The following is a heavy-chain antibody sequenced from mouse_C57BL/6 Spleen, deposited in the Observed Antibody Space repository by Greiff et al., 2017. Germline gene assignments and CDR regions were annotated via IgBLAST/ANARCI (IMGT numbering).Heavy chain of an antibody. V-gene: IGHV1-59*01. Sequence: QVQLKESGAELVRPGTSVKLSCKASGYTFTSYWMHWVKQRPGQGLEWIGVIDPSDSYTNYNQKFKGKATLTVDTSSSTAYMQLSSLTSEDSAVYYCAREDYGSSYWYFDVWGTGTTVTVSS. D-gene: IGHD1-1*01. J-gene: IGHJ1*03. CDR2: IDPSDSYT. CDR1: GYTFTSYW. CDR3: AREDYGSSYWYFDV.